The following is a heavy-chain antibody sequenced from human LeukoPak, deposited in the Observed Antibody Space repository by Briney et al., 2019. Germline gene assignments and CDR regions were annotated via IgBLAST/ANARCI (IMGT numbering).Heavy chain of an antibody. V-gene: IGHV4-39*07. Sequence: SETLSLTCTVSGGSISSSSYYWGWIRQPPGKGLEWIGSIYYSGSTYYNPSLKSRVTISVDTSKNQFSLKLSSVTAADTAVYYCARGRIAAAGTPASGWFDPWGQGTLVTVSS. CDR2: IYYSGST. D-gene: IGHD6-13*01. CDR3: ARGRIAAAGTPASGWFDP. J-gene: IGHJ5*02. CDR1: GGSISSSSYY.